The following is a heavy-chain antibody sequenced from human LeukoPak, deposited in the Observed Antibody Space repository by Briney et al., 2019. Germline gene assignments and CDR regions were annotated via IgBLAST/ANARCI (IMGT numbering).Heavy chain of an antibody. J-gene: IGHJ4*02. CDR3: AKDVCTSPRCLLYFDS. Sequence: PGGSLRLSCTTSGFAFSNYAMIWVRQAPGKGPEWVSGISGFNTYYADSVKGRFTIFRDNSKNVLYLQMDRLRAEDTAVYSCAKDVCTSPRCLLYFDSWGQGTLVTVSS. CDR1: GFAFSNYA. D-gene: IGHD2-8*01. CDR2: ISGFNT. V-gene: IGHV3-23*01.